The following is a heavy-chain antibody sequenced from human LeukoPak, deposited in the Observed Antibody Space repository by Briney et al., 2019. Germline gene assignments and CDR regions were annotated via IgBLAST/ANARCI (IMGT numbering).Heavy chain of an antibody. CDR1: GGSISSSSYY. Sequence: PSETLSLTCTVSGGSISSSSYYWGWIRQPPGKGLEWMGNIYYSGGTYYNPSLKSRVTISVDTSKNQFSLKLSSVTAADTAVYYCARHFHPRGYYYYMDVWGKGTTVTISS. V-gene: IGHV4-39*01. CDR2: IYYSGGT. J-gene: IGHJ6*03. CDR3: ARHFHPRGYYYYMDV.